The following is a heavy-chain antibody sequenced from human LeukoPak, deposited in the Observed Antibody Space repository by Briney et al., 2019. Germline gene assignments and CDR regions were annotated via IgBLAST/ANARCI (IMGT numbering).Heavy chain of an antibody. J-gene: IGHJ5*02. CDR1: GFTFSSYG. CDR3: GANWFDP. CDR2: IWYDGSNK. V-gene: IGHV3-33*01. Sequence: GRSLRLSCAASGFTFSSYGMHWVHQAPGKGLEWVAVIWYDGSNKYYADSVKGRFTISRDDSKNTLYLQMNSLRAEDTAVNYCGANWFDPWGQGTLVTVSS.